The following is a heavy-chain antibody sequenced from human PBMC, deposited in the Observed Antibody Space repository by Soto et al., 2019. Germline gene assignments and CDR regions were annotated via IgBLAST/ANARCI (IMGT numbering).Heavy chain of an antibody. CDR3: AKDKYSYGYYYGMDV. V-gene: IGHV3-43*01. CDR2: ISWDGAST. J-gene: IGHJ6*02. D-gene: IGHD5-18*01. Sequence: GGSLRLSCAASGFTFDDYTMHWVRQAPGKGLEWVSLISWDGASTYYADSVKGRFTISRDNSKNSLYLQMNSLRTEDTALYYCAKDKYSYGYYYGMDVWGQGTTVTVSS. CDR1: GFTFDDYT.